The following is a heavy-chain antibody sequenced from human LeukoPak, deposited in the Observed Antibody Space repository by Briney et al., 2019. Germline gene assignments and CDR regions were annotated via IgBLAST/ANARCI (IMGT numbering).Heavy chain of an antibody. CDR3: AGYCSSTICYQQRYYSYGMDV. Sequence: SVKVSCKASGGSFSRNAISWVRQAPGQGLEWMGRFIPILGIATYAQKFQGRVTMTEDTSTDTAYMELSSLRSEHTAVYYCAGYCSSTICYQQRYYSYGMDVWGQGTTVTLSS. D-gene: IGHD2-2*01. CDR1: GGSFSRNA. J-gene: IGHJ6*02. CDR2: FIPILGIA. V-gene: IGHV1-69*04.